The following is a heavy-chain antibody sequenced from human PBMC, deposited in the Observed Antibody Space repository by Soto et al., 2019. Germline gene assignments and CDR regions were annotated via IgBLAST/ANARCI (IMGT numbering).Heavy chain of an antibody. J-gene: IGHJ3*02. Sequence: QVQLQESGPGLVKPSGTLSLTCAVSSGSISSNNWWSWVRQPPGKGLEWIGEGYHSGSTNYNPSLKSRVTISVDRSTTPCSLELSSVTAADSAVYYFASYYNGSWSYQGSDALDIWGQGTMVTVFS. D-gene: IGHD3-10*01. CDR2: GYHSGST. CDR3: ASYYNGSWSYQGSDALDI. CDR1: SGSISSNNW. V-gene: IGHV4-4*02.